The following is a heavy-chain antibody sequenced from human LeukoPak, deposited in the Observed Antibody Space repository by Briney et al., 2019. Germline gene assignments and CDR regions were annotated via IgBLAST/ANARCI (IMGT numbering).Heavy chain of an antibody. V-gene: IGHV4-4*07. D-gene: IGHD3-10*01. CDR2: IYSSGST. J-gene: IGHJ4*02. CDR1: GGSISSYY. Sequence: SETLSLTCTVSGGSISSYYWSWIRQPAGNGLEWIGRIYSSGSTNYNPSLKSRVTMSVDTSKNQFSLKLRSVTAADTAVYYCARYYYGSGNYGIDYWGQGTLVTVSS. CDR3: ARYYYGSGNYGIDY.